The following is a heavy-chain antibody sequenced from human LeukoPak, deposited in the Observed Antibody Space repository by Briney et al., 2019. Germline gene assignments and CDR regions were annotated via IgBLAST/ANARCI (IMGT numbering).Heavy chain of an antibody. D-gene: IGHD3-10*01. J-gene: IGHJ4*02. Sequence: SVKVSCKASGGTFSSYAISWVRQAPGQGLEWMGRIIPIFGIANYAQKFQGRVTITADKSTSTAYMERSSLRSEDTAVYSCASPYGSGSYYVDYSGQGTLVTVSS. V-gene: IGHV1-69*04. CDR2: IIPIFGIA. CDR3: ASPYGSGSYYVDY. CDR1: GGTFSSYA.